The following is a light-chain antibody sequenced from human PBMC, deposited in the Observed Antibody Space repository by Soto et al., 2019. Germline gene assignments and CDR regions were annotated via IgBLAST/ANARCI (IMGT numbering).Light chain of an antibody. Sequence: ETVMTQSPATLSVSPGERATFSCRASQSINTNLAWFQLKPGQAPRLLIFGASIRDTGIPDRFSGSGSGTEFTLTISSLQSEDFAVYYCQQYNNWPPITFGQGTRLEIK. CDR1: QSINTN. CDR3: QQYNNWPPIT. V-gene: IGKV3D-15*01. J-gene: IGKJ5*01. CDR2: GAS.